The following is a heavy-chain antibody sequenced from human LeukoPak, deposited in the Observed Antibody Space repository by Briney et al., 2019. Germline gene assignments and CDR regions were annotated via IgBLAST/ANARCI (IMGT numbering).Heavy chain of an antibody. J-gene: IGHJ4*02. CDR2: INHSGST. V-gene: IGHV4-34*01. CDR3: ATGLTWFDY. Sequence: SETLSLTCAVYGGSFSGYYWSWIRQPPGKGLEWIGEINHSGSTNYNPSLKSRVTISVDTSKNQFSLKLSSVTAADTAVYYCATGLTWFDYWGQGTLVTVSS. CDR1: GGSFSGYY.